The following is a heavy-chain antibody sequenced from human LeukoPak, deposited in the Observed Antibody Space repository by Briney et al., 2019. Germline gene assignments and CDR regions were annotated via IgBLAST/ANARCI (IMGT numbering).Heavy chain of an antibody. CDR1: GYTFTGYY. V-gene: IGHV1-2*04. CDR3: ARGEGLLWFGELLYD. D-gene: IGHD3-10*01. CDR2: INPNSGGT. J-gene: IGHJ4*02. Sequence: ASVKVSCKASGYTFTGYYMHWVRQAPGQGLEWMGWINPNSGGTNYAQKFQGWVTMTRDTSISTAYMELSRLRSDDTAVYYCARGEGLLWFGELLYDWGQGTLVTVSS.